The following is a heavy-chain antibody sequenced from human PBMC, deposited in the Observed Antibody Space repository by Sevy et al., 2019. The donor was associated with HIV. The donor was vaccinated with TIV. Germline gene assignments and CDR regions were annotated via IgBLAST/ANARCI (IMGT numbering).Heavy chain of an antibody. D-gene: IGHD2-15*01. V-gene: IGHV1-18*04. Sequence: ASVKVSCKASGYTFTSYGISWVRQAPGQGLEWMGWISAYNGNTNYAQKLQGRVTMTTDTSTSAAYMELRSLRSDDTAMYYCALTDCSGGSCYSEFDPWGQGTLVTVSS. CDR2: ISAYNGNT. CDR3: ALTDCSGGSCYSEFDP. CDR1: GYTFTSYG. J-gene: IGHJ5*02.